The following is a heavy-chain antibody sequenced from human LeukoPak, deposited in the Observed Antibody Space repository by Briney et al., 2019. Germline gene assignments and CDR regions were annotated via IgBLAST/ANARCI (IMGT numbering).Heavy chain of an antibody. V-gene: IGHV3-15*01. Sequence: PGGSLRLSCAASGFTFSNAWMSWGRQAPGKGLEWVGRIKSKTDGGTTDYAAPVKGRFTISRDDSKNTLYLQMNSLKTEDTAVYYCTTDRLRVAATVKYYFDYWGQGTLVTVSS. CDR1: GFTFSNAW. J-gene: IGHJ4*02. CDR3: TTDRLRVAATVKYYFDY. CDR2: IKSKTDGGTT. D-gene: IGHD2-15*01.